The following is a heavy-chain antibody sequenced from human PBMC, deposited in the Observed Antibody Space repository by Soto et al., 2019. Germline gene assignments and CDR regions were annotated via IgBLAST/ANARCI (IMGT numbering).Heavy chain of an antibody. CDR1: GFTFSNAW. D-gene: IGHD3-3*01. CDR2: IKSKTDGGTT. CDR3: TTLSITIFVVVAAAGRGSYYYYGMDV. V-gene: IGHV3-15*07. Sequence: GGSLRLSCAASGFTFSNAWMNWVRQAPGKGLEWVGRIKSKTDGGTTDYAAPVKGRFTISRDDSKNTLYLQMNSLKTEDTAVYYCTTLSITIFVVVAAAGRGSYYYYGMDVWGQGTTVTVSS. J-gene: IGHJ6*02.